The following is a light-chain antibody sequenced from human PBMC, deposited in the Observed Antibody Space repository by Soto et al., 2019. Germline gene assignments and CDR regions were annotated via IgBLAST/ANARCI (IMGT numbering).Light chain of an antibody. J-gene: IGLJ3*02. CDR1: SSNIGAGYY. V-gene: IGLV1-40*01. CDR2: GNN. Sequence: QAVVTQPPSVSGAPGQRVTLSCTGSSSNIGAGYYVHWYQQLPGTAPKLLIYGNNNRPSGVPDRFSGSKSGTSASLAITGLQAEDEADYYCQSYDSRLSGSVFGGGTKLTVL. CDR3: QSYDSRLSGSV.